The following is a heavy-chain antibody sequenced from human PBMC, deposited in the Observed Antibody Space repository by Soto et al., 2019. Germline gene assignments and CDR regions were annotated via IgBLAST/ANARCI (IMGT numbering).Heavy chain of an antibody. V-gene: IGHV3-53*01. CDR3: ASLNTLITNH. CDR1: GFTVSRNH. Sequence: EVQLVESGGGLIQPGGSLRLSCAASGFTVSRNHMSWVRQAPGKGLEWVSIIYSGGSRYYADSVQGRFTISRDDSKNTLFLQMDSLRAEDTAVYYCASLNTLITNHWGQGTLVTVSS. J-gene: IGHJ5*02. D-gene: IGHD3-16*01. CDR2: IYSGGSR.